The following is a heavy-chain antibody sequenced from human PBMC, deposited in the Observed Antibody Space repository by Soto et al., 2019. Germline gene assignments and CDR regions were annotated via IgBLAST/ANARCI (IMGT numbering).Heavy chain of an antibody. CDR2: MNPNSGNT. V-gene: IGHV1-8*01. D-gene: IGHD3-3*01. CDR1: GYTFTSYD. J-gene: IGHJ6*02. Sequence: VKVSCKASGYTFTSYDINWVRQATGQGLEWMGWMNPNSGNTGYAQKFQGRVTMTRNTSISTAYMELSSLRSEDTAVYYCARKYHDFWSGYWTYYYYYGMDVWGQGTTVTVSS. CDR3: ARKYHDFWSGYWTYYYYYGMDV.